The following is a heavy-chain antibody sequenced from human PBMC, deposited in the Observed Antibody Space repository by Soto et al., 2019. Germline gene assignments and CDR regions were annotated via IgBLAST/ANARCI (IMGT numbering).Heavy chain of an antibody. CDR1: GYTFTDHW. CDR3: ARQLAGGDGTNYMDV. D-gene: IGHD1-1*01. V-gene: IGHV5-51*01. Sequence: PGESLKISCKGSGYTFTDHWIGWVRQMPGKGLEWMGIIYPGDSDTRYSPSFQGQVTISADKSINTAYVQWSSLKASDAAMYFCARQLAGGDGTNYMDVWGKGTMVTVSS. J-gene: IGHJ6*03. CDR2: IYPGDSDT.